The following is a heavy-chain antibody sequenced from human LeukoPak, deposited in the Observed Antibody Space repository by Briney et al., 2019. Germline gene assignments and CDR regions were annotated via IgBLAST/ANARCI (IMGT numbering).Heavy chain of an antibody. CDR2: IISESDGGTT. CDR3: TTDGGIGPRRIFDY. V-gene: IGHV3-15*01. CDR1: GLTLTNAW. D-gene: IGHD6-6*01. J-gene: IGHJ4*02. Sequence: GRSLRPSCAPSGLTLTNAWTSWVRQPPGNWLEWIGRIISESDGGTTDYAAPVKGRFTISRHDSNNTMFLQMNSVKTEDTAVYYCTTDGGIGPRRIFDYWGQGSLVTVSS.